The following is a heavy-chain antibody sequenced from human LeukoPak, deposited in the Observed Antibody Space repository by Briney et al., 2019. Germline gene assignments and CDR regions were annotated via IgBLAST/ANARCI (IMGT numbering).Heavy chain of an antibody. CDR1: GGSFSGYY. CDR2: INHSGST. Sequence: SETLCLTCAVYGGSFSGYYWSWIRQPPGKGLEWIGEINHSGSTNYNPSLKSRVTISVDTSKNQFSLTLSSVTAADTAVYYCARVDGSGSYLRGDQGRNADYWGQGTLVTVSS. CDR3: ARVDGSGSYLRGDQGRNADY. D-gene: IGHD3-10*01. J-gene: IGHJ4*02. V-gene: IGHV4-34*01.